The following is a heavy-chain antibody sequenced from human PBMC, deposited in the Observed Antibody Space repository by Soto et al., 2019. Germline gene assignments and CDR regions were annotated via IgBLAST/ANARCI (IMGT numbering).Heavy chain of an antibody. J-gene: IGHJ6*02. V-gene: IGHV4-61*01. Sequence: SETLSLTCTVSGGSVSSGSYYWSWIRQPPGKGLEWIGYIYYSGSTNYNPSLKSRVTISVDTSKNQFSPKLSSVTAADTAVYYCARDNRASNDDVGSGLTPPGMDVWGQVTRVTVSS. CDR3: ARDNRASNDDVGSGLTPPGMDV. D-gene: IGHD3-3*01. CDR2: IYYSGST. CDR1: GGSVSSGSYY.